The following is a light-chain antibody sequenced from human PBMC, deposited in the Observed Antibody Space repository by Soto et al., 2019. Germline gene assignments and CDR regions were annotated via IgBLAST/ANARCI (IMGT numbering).Light chain of an antibody. Sequence: QSVLTQPASVSESPGQSITISCTGTSSDVGGYNYVSWYQQHPGKAPKLMIYDVSNRPSGVSNRFSGSKSGNTASLTISGLQAEDEADYYCSSYTSSSLHVFGTGTKLTVL. CDR3: SSYTSSSLHV. V-gene: IGLV2-14*03. J-gene: IGLJ1*01. CDR2: DVS. CDR1: SSDVGGYNY.